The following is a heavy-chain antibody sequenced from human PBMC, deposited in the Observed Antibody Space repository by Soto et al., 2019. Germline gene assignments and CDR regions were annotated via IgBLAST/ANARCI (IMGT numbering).Heavy chain of an antibody. J-gene: IGHJ4*02. CDR2: ISSSSSTI. D-gene: IGHD1-26*01. Sequence: GESLKISCAASGFTFSSYSMNWVRQAPGKGLEWVSYISSSSSTIYYADSVKGRFTISRDNAKNSLYLQMNSLRAEDTAVYYCARDWWEGWNYWGQGTLVTVSS. CDR1: GFTFSSYS. V-gene: IGHV3-48*01. CDR3: ARDWWEGWNY.